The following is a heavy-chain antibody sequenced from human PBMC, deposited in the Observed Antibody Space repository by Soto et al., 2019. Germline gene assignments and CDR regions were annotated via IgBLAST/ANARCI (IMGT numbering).Heavy chain of an antibody. CDR3: AKARCSGNSCYVPDY. CDR2: ISGSGGSP. D-gene: IGHD2-15*01. V-gene: IGHV3-23*01. Sequence: GGSLRLSCAASGFTFNSYTVAWVRQAPGKGLEWVSSISGSGGSPSYADSVQGRFTISRDNSRNTLSLQMNSLRAEDTATYYCAKARCSGNSCYVPDYWGHGSLVTVSS. J-gene: IGHJ4*01. CDR1: GFTFNSYT.